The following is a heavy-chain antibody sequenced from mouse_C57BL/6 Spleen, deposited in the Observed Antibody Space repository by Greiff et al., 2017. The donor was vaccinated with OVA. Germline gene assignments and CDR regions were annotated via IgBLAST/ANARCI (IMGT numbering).Heavy chain of an antibody. V-gene: IGHV1-80*01. CDR3: AGGGYGNYVGFAY. CDR1: GYAFSSYW. CDR2: IYPGDGDT. Sequence: QVQLQQSGAELVKPGASVKISCKASGYAFSSYWMNWVKQRPGKGLEWIGQIYPGDGDTNYNGKFKGKATLTADKSSSTAYMQLSSLTSEDSAVYFCAGGGYGNYVGFAYWGQGTLVTVSA. J-gene: IGHJ3*01. D-gene: IGHD2-10*02.